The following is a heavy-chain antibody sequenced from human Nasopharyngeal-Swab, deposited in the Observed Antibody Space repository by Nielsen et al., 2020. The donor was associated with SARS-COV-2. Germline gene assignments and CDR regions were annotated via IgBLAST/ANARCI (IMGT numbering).Heavy chain of an antibody. Sequence: ESLKISCAASGFTFSSYAMSWVRQPPGKGLEWIGEINHSGSTNYNPSLKSRVTISVDTSKNQFSLKLSSVTAADTAVYYCARGGGYYYDSSGYQLNFDYWGQGTLVTVSS. J-gene: IGHJ4*02. D-gene: IGHD3-22*01. CDR1: GFTFSSYA. CDR2: INHSGST. V-gene: IGHV4-34*01. CDR3: ARGGGYYYDSSGYQLNFDY.